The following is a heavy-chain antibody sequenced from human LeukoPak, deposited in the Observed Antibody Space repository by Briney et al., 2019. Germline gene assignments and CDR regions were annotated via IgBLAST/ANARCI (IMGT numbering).Heavy chain of an antibody. CDR2: TSYSGST. Sequence: SETLSLTCTVSGGSISNSYWSWVRQPPGKGLEWIGYTSYSGSTNYNPSLKSRVTISVDTSKNQFSLKLSSVTAADTAVYYCARGRRGYSYGTYFDYWGQGTLVTVSS. CDR3: ARGRRGYSYGTYFDY. V-gene: IGHV4-59*12. CDR1: GGSISNSY. J-gene: IGHJ4*02. D-gene: IGHD5-18*01.